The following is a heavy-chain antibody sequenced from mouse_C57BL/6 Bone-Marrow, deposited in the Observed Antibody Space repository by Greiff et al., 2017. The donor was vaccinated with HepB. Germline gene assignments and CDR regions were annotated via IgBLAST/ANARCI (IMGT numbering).Heavy chain of an antibody. CDR3: ARAYYSNYFAY. CDR1: GYSITSGYY. D-gene: IGHD2-5*01. J-gene: IGHJ3*01. V-gene: IGHV3-6*01. Sequence: VQLQQSGPGLVKPSQSLSLTCSVTGYSITSGYYWNWIRQFPGNKREWMGYISYDGSNNYNPSLKNRISITRDTSKNQFFLKLNSVTTEDTATYYCARAYYSNYFAYWGQGTLVTVSA. CDR2: ISYDGSN.